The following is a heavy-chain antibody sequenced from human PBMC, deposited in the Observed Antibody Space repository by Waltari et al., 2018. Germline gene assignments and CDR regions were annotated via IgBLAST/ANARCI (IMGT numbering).Heavy chain of an antibody. D-gene: IGHD3-3*01. Sequence: QVQLVQSGAEVKKPGASVKVSCKASGYTFTGYYIHWVRQAPGQVLEWMGWISPNSGDTNYAQKFQGRVTMTRDTSTTTAYMELSSLTSDDTAVFYCARGDFRLSYYYMDVWGKGTTVTVAS. J-gene: IGHJ6*03. CDR3: ARGDFRLSYYYMDV. V-gene: IGHV1-2*02. CDR2: ISPNSGDT. CDR1: GYTFTGYY.